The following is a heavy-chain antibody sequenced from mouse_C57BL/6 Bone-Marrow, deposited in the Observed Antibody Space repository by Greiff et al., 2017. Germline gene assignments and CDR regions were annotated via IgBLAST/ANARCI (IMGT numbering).Heavy chain of an antibody. Sequence: VKLQESGAELARPGASVKLSCKASGYTFTSYGISWVKQRTGQGLEWIGEIYPRSGNTYYNEKFKGKATLTADKSSSTAYMELRSLTSEDSAVYFCARDSRRGFAYWGQVTLVTVSA. CDR2: IYPRSGNT. V-gene: IGHV1-81*01. J-gene: IGHJ3*01. CDR3: ARDSRRGFAY. CDR1: GYTFTSYG.